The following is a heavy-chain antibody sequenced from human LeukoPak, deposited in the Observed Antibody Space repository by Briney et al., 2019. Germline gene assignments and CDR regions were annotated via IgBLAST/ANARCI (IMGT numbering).Heavy chain of an antibody. J-gene: IGHJ4*02. CDR3: AREQVIVGATGTFDY. Sequence: ASVNVSCKASGYTFTSYYMHWVRQAPGQGLEGMGIINPSGGSTSYAQKFQGRVTMTRDTSTSTVYMELSSLRSEDTAVYYCAREQVIVGATGTFDYWGQGTLVTVSS. CDR2: INPSGGST. CDR1: GYTFTSYY. D-gene: IGHD1-26*01. V-gene: IGHV1-46*01.